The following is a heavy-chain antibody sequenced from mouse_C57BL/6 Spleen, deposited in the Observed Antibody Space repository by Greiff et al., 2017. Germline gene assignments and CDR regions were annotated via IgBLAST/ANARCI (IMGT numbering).Heavy chain of an antibody. CDR2: ISNGGGST. V-gene: IGHV5-12*01. CDR1: GFTFSDYY. J-gene: IGHJ3*01. Sequence: EVQRVESGGGLVQPGGSLKLSCAASGFTFSDYYMYWVRQTPEKRLEWVAYISNGGGSTYYPDTVKGRFTISRDNAKNTLYLQMSRLKSEDTAMYYCARRSAYWGQGTLVTVSA. CDR3: ARRSAY.